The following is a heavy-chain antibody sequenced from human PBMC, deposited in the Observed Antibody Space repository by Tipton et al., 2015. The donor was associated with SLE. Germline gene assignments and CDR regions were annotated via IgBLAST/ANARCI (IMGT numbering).Heavy chain of an antibody. V-gene: IGHV4-38-2*01. CDR2: IYHSGST. CDR1: GYSISSGYF. Sequence: TLSLTCAVSGYSISSGYFWGWIRQPPGKGLEWIGSIYHSGSTYYNPSLKSRVTMSLDTSKNQFSLMLSSVTAADTAVYYCARVMSAIALDVWGKGTTVTVSS. CDR3: ARVMSAIALDV. D-gene: IGHD2-21*01. J-gene: IGHJ6*04.